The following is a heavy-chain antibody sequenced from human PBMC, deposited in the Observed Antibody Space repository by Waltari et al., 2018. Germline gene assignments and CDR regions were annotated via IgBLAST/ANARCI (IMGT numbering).Heavy chain of an antibody. J-gene: IGHJ3*02. CDR1: GYTFTGYY. CDR2: SNPQGGGT. D-gene: IGHD6-13*01. CDR3: ARDYSDSSSWYDAFDI. V-gene: IGHV1-2*06. Sequence: QVQLVQSGAEVKKPGASVKVSCKASGYTFTGYYMHWVRQAPGQGLEWSGRSNPQGGGTNEAQKFQVRVTRTRDTSISTADMELSRLRSDDTAVYYCARDYSDSSSWYDAFDIWGQGTMVTVSS.